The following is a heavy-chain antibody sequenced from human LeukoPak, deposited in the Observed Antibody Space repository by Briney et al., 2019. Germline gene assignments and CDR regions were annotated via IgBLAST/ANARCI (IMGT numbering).Heavy chain of an antibody. CDR3: AKDRGYDFSYGLDV. J-gene: IGHJ6*02. CDR1: GFAFSSYA. D-gene: IGHD5-12*01. Sequence: GGSLRLSCAASGFAFSSYAMSWVRQAPGKGLEWASSISGSGDITFYADSVKGRLTISRDNSKNTLYVQMSSLRADDTAVYYCAKDRGYDFSYGLDVWGQGTTVTVSS. V-gene: IGHV3-23*01. CDR2: ISGSGDIT.